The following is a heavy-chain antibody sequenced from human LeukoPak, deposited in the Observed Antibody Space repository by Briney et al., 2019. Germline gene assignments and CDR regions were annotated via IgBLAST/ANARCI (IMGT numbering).Heavy chain of an antibody. Sequence: ASVKVSCKASGYTFTGYYMHWVRQAPGQGLEWIGWINPNSGGTNYAQKFQGRVTMTRDTSISTAYMELSRLRSDDTAVYYCARLTGDIVVVPAAMERGSWFDPWGQGTLVTVSS. J-gene: IGHJ5*02. V-gene: IGHV1-2*02. CDR1: GYTFTGYY. CDR2: INPNSGGT. CDR3: ARLTGDIVVVPAAMERGSWFDP. D-gene: IGHD2-2*01.